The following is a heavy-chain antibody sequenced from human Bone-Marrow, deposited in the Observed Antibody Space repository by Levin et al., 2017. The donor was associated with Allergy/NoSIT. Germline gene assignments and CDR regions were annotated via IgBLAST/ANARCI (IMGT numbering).Heavy chain of an antibody. CDR3: ARAPARSCSSDKCYSYELDH. D-gene: IGHD2-15*01. CDR2: ISSSSSFT. V-gene: IGHV3-11*05. Sequence: GGSLRLSCAASGFTFSDYYMTWIRQAPGKGLEWVSYISSSSSFTKYADSVQGRFTISRDNAKNSLYLQMNSLRADDTAVYYCARAPARSCSSDKCYSYELDHWGQGTLVTVSS. CDR1: GFTFSDYY. J-gene: IGHJ4*02.